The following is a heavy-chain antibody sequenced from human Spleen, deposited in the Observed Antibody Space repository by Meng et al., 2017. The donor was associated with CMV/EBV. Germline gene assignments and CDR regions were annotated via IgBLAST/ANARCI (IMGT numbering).Heavy chain of an antibody. J-gene: IGHJ4*03. CDR2: ISGSAGST. Sequence: GGSLRLSCAASGFTCSSYTMNWVRQAPGKGLEWVSLISGSAGSTTYADSVRGRFTIYRHNSKNTLYLQMNSLRAEDTAVYYCAKARGAYYGDDCYSGCDYWGQGTTVTVSS. CDR1: GFTCSSYT. V-gene: IGHV3-23*01. D-gene: IGHD2-21*01. CDR3: AKARGAYYGDDCYSGCDY.